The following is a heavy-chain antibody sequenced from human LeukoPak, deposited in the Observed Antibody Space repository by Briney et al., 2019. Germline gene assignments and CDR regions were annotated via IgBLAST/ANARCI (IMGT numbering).Heavy chain of an antibody. Sequence: SETLSLTCTVSGGSISSYYWSWIRQPPGKGLEWIGYIYYSGSTNYNPSLKSRVTISVDTSKNQFSLKLSSVTAADTAVYYCARLGVVVVPAATHSDYYYGMDVWGQGTTVTVSS. CDR2: IYYSGST. D-gene: IGHD2-2*01. V-gene: IGHV4-59*08. J-gene: IGHJ6*02. CDR3: ARLGVVVVPAATHSDYYYGMDV. CDR1: GGSISSYY.